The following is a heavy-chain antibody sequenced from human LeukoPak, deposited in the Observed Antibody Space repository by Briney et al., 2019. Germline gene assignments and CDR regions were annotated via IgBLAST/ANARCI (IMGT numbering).Heavy chain of an antibody. CDR2: INHSGST. CDR1: GGSFSGYY. CDR3: ARGLGRGRFDY. V-gene: IGHV4-34*01. Sequence: PSETLSLTCAVYGGSFSGYYWSWIRQPPGKGLEWIGEINHSGSTNYNPSLKSRVTISVDTSKNQFSLELSSVTAADTAVYYCARGLGRGRFDYWGQGTLVTVSS. J-gene: IGHJ4*02. D-gene: IGHD3-10*01.